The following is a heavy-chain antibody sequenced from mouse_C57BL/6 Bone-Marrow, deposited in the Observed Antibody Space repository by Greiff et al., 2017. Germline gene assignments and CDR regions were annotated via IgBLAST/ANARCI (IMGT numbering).Heavy chain of an antibody. D-gene: IGHD2-3*01. CDR1: GFTFSNYW. CDR3: TDDGYYFIAY. J-gene: IGHJ3*01. V-gene: IGHV6-3*01. Sequence: DVKLQESGGGLVQPGGSMKLSCVASGFTFSNYWMNWVRQSPEKGLEWGAQIRLKSDNYATHYAESVKGRFTISRDDSKSSVYLQMNNLRAEDTGIYYCTDDGYYFIAYWGQGTLVTVSA. CDR2: IRLKSDNYAT.